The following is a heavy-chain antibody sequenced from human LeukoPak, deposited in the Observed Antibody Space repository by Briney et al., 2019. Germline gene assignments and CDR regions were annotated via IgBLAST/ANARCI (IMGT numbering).Heavy chain of an antibody. CDR3: ARGAAAMVKYFDY. D-gene: IGHD5-18*01. CDR2: IYPGDSDT. J-gene: IGHJ4*02. CDR1: GYSFTSYW. Sequence: GESLKISCKGSGYSFTSYWLGWVRQMPGKGLEWMGIIYPGDSDTRYSPSFQGQVTISADKSISTAYLQWSSLKASDTAMYYCARGAAAMVKYFDYWGQGTLVTVSS. V-gene: IGHV5-51*01.